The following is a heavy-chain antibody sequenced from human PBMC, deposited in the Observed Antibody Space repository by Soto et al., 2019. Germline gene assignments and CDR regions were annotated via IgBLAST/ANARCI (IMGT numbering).Heavy chain of an antibody. CDR2: IYPGDSDT. Sequence: PGESLKISCKSSGYSFTSYWIGWVRQMPGKGLEWMGIIYPGDSDTRYSPSFQGQVTISADKSISTAYLQWGSLKASDTAMYYCARGGPLGARREDWFDPWGQGTLVTVSS. CDR1: GYSFTSYW. V-gene: IGHV5-51*01. D-gene: IGHD1-26*01. J-gene: IGHJ5*02. CDR3: ARGGPLGARREDWFDP.